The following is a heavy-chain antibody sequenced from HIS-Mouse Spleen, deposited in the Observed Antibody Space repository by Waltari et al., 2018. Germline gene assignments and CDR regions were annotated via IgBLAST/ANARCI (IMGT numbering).Heavy chain of an antibody. J-gene: IGHJ4*02. CDR2: IYYSGST. CDR1: GGSISSSSYY. V-gene: IGHV4-39*01. D-gene: IGHD6-13*01. Sequence: QLQLQESGPGLVKPSETLSLTCTVSGGSISSSSYYWGWLRPPPGKGLEWIGSIYYSGSTYYNPSLKSRVTISVDTSKNQFSLKLSSVTAADTAVCYCARHEGQQLVTSLFDYWGQGTLVTVSS. CDR3: ARHEGQQLVTSLFDY.